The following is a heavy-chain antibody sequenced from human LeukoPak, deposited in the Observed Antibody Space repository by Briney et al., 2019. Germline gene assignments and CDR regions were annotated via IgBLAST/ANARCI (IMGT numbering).Heavy chain of an antibody. D-gene: IGHD1-20*01. V-gene: IGHV6-1*01. CDR3: ARLTGVMGD. J-gene: IGHJ4*02. CDR2: TYYRSKWCN. Sequence: SQTLSLTCAISGDSVSSNSASWDWIRQSPSRGLEWLGRTYYRSKWCNEYALSVKSRIVINADTSKNQFSLQLRSLTPEDTAVYYCARLTGVMGDWGQGTLVTVSS. CDR1: GDSVSSNSAS.